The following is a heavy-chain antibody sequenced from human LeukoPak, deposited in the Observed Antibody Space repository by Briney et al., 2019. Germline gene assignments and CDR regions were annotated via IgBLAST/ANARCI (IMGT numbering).Heavy chain of an antibody. CDR3: ARHEGGSWYPSEFDY. CDR2: IYYTGST. Sequence: SETLSLTCTVSGGSISSGGYFWTWIRQHPGKGLEWIGHIYYTGSTYYNPSLKSRVTISVDTSKNQFSLKLNSVTAADTAVYYCARHEGGSWYPSEFDYWGQGTLVTVSS. V-gene: IGHV4-31*03. J-gene: IGHJ4*02. D-gene: IGHD2-15*01. CDR1: GGSISSGGYF.